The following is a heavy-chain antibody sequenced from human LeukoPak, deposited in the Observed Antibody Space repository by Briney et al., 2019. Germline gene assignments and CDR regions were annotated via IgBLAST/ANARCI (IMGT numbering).Heavy chain of an antibody. CDR2: ISGSGGST. CDR3: ARQDYDILTGYYIIFDY. D-gene: IGHD3-9*01. CDR1: GFTFSSYA. J-gene: IGHJ4*02. V-gene: IGHV3-23*01. Sequence: GESLRLSCAASGFTFSSYAMSWVRQAPGKGLEWVSAISGSGGSTYYADSVKGRFTISRDNSKNTLYLQMNSLRAEDTAVYYCARQDYDILTGYYIIFDYWGQGTLVTVSS.